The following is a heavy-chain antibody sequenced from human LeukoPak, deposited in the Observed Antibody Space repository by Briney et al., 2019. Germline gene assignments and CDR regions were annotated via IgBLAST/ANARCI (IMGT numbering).Heavy chain of an antibody. Sequence: GGSLRLSCAASGFTFSSYWMSWVRQAPGKGLEWVANIKQDGSEKYYVDSVKGRFTISRDNAKNSLYLQMNSLRAEDTAVYYCARGGRGGDYYYYYGMDVWGQGTTVTVSS. CDR1: GFTFSSYW. D-gene: IGHD3-16*01. V-gene: IGHV3-7*01. CDR3: ARGGRGGDYYYYYGMDV. CDR2: IKQDGSEK. J-gene: IGHJ6*02.